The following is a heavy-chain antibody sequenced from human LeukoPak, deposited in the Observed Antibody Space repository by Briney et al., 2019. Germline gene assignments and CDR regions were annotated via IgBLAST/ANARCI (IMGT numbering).Heavy chain of an antibody. D-gene: IGHD7-27*01. J-gene: IGHJ2*01. V-gene: IGHV4-59*01. CDR1: GGSISSYY. Sequence: PSETLSLTCTVSGGSISSYYWSWIRQPPGKGLEWIEYIYYSGSTNYNPSLKSRVTISVDTSKNQFSLKLSSVTAADTAVYYCARDLANWGNWYFDLWGRGTLVTVSS. CDR3: ARDLANWGNWYFDL. CDR2: IYYSGST.